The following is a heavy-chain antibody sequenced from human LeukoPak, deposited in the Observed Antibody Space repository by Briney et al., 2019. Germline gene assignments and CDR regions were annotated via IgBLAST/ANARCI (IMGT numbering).Heavy chain of an antibody. D-gene: IGHD1-26*01. J-gene: IGHJ4*02. CDR3: ARDTVGAYDY. CDR2: INTDGSSR. V-gene: IGHV3-74*01. Sequence: PGGSLRLSCAASGFTFSSYWIHWVRQAPGKGLVWVSRINTDGSSRNYADSVKGRFTISRDNAKNTLHLQMNSLRAGDTAVYYCARDTVGAYDYWGQGTLVIVFS. CDR1: GFTFSSYW.